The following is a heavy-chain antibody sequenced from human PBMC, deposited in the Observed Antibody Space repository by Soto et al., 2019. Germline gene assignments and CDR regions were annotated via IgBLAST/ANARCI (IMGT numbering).Heavy chain of an antibody. Sequence: SVKVSCKASGGTFSSYAISWVRQAPGQGLEWMGGIIPIFGTANYAQKFQGRVTITADESTSTAYMELSSLRSEDTAVYYCARVGDFWSGYTQDLNWFDPWGQRSLVTVSS. CDR3: ARVGDFWSGYTQDLNWFDP. CDR2: IIPIFGTA. V-gene: IGHV1-69*13. CDR1: GGTFSSYA. J-gene: IGHJ5*02. D-gene: IGHD3-3*01.